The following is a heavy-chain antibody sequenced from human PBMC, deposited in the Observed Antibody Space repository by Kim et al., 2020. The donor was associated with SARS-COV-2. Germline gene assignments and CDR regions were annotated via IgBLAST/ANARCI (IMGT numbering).Heavy chain of an antibody. D-gene: IGHD2-2*02. CDR3: ARGGTGYCSSTSCYSRLGWFDP. J-gene: IGHJ5*02. CDR1: GGSFSGYY. Sequence: SETLSLTCAVYGGSFSGYYWSWIRQPPGKGLEWIGEINHSGSTNYNPSLKSRVTISVDTSKNQFSLKLSSVTAADTAVYYCARGGTGYCSSTSCYSRLGWFDPWGQGTLVTVSS. V-gene: IGHV4-34*01. CDR2: INHSGST.